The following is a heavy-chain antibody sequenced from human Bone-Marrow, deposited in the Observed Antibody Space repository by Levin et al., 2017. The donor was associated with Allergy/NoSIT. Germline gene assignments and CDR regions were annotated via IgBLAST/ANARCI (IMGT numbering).Heavy chain of an antibody. V-gene: IGHV3-30-3*01. CDR3: ARDSPLFGGAVAGYLGHYFDY. CDR2: ISYDGSNK. CDR1: GFTFSSYA. Sequence: GESLKISCAASGFTFSSYAMHWVRQAPGKGLEWVAVISYDGSNKYYADSVKGRFTISRDNSKNTLYLQMNSLRAEDTAVYYCARDSPLFGGAVAGYLGHYFDYWGQGTLVTVSS. D-gene: IGHD6-19*01. J-gene: IGHJ4*02.